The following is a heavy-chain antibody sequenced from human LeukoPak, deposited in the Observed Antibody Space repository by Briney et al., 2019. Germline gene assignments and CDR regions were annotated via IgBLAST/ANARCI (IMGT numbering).Heavy chain of an antibody. D-gene: IGHD3-10*01. CDR1: GESISSSRHY. J-gene: IGHJ4*02. CDR2: IYPSGNT. V-gene: IGHV4-61*02. CDR3: ARDGVVTMELDF. Sequence: SQTLSLTCSVSGESISSSRHYWSWIRQPAGQGLEWIGRIYPSGNTNYNPSLKSRATISLDTSKNQFSLNLKSVTAADTAMYYCARDGVVTMELDFWGQGTLVTVSS.